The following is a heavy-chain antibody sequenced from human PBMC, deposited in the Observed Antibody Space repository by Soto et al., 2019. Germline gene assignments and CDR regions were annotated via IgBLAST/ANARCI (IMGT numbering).Heavy chain of an antibody. V-gene: IGHV3-23*01. CDR1: GFTFSSYA. J-gene: IGHJ5*01. CDR3: ASDCSYRFDF. D-gene: IGHD2-21*01. Sequence: PGGSLRLSCAASGFTFSSYAMKWVRQAPGKGLEWVSLIGESGAPTYYADSVKGRFTISRDNSGNSLWLEMYSLRAEDTAVYYCASDCSYRFDFWGQGSLVPVSS. CDR2: IGESGAPT.